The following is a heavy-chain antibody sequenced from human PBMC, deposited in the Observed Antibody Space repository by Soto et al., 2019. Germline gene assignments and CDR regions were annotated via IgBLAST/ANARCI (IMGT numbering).Heavy chain of an antibody. CDR3: ARERRGRWLHLINSYGMDV. J-gene: IGHJ6*02. CDR1: GGSFSGYY. CDR2: INHSGST. D-gene: IGHD5-12*01. V-gene: IGHV4-34*01. Sequence: SETLSLTCAVYGGSFSGYYWSWIRQPPGKGLEWIGEINHSGSTNYNPSLKSRVTISVDTSKNQFSLKLSSVTAADTAVYYCARERRGRWLHLINSYGMDVWGQGTTVTVSS.